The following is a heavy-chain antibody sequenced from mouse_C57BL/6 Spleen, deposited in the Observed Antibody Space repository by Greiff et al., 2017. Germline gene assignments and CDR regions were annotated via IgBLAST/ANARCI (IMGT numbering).Heavy chain of an antibody. Sequence: QVQLKQSGPERVKPGASVKISCKASGYAFSSSWMNWVKQRPGKGLEWIGRIYPGDGDTNYNGKFKGKATLTADKSSSTAYMQLSSLTSEDSAVYFCARDSGTYYFDYWGQGTTLTVSS. CDR1: GYAFSSSW. D-gene: IGHD4-1*01. V-gene: IGHV1-82*01. CDR3: ARDSGTYYFDY. CDR2: IYPGDGDT. J-gene: IGHJ2*01.